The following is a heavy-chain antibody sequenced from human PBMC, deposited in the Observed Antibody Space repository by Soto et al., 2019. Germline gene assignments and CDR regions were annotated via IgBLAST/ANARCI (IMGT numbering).Heavy chain of an antibody. CDR2: IWADGRRQ. CDR1: GFAFSTYG. V-gene: IGHV3-33*08. D-gene: IGHD3-3*01. Sequence: QVQLVESGGGVIQPGNSLRLSCSASGFAFSTYGMHWVRQAPGKGLEWVAGIWADGRRQFYGDAVKGRFTISRDNSKNTLYLQMNSLRVDDTAVDYGVGGSGYWGLSDYWGQGTLVTVSS. J-gene: IGHJ4*02. CDR3: VGGSGYWGLSDY.